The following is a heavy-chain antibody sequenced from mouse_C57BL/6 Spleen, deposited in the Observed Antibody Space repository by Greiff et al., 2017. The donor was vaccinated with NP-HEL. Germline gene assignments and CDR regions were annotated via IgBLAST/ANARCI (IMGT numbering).Heavy chain of an antibody. CDR3: AAIYYDYYFDY. J-gene: IGHJ2*01. CDR2: IDPSDSYT. Sequence: QVQLQQPGAELVMPGASVKLSCKASGYTFTSYWMHWVKQRPGQGLEWIGEIDPSDSYTNYNQKFKGKSTLTVDKSSSTAYMQLSSLTSEDSAVYYCAAIYYDYYFDYWGQGTTLTVSS. CDR1: GYTFTSYW. V-gene: IGHV1-69*01. D-gene: IGHD2-4*01.